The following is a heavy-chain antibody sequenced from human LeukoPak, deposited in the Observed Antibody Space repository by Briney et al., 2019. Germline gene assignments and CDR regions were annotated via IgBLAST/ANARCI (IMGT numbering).Heavy chain of an antibody. V-gene: IGHV1-18*01. D-gene: IGHD3-3*01. CDR1: GYTFTSYG. CDR3: ASITYYDFWSGYWHPYYYGMDV. J-gene: IGHJ6*02. Sequence: ASVKVSCKASGYTFTSYGISWVRQAPGQGLEWMGWISTYNGHTNYARKVQGRVTMTTDTSTSTAYMELRSLRSDDTAVYYCASITYYDFWSGYWHPYYYGMDVWGQGTTVTVSS. CDR2: ISTYNGHT.